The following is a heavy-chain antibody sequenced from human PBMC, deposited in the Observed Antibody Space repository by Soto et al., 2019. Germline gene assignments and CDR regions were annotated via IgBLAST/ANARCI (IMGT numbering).Heavy chain of an antibody. D-gene: IGHD2-2*01. CDR2: INAGNGNT. Sequence: QVQLVQSGAEVKKPGASVKVSCKASGYTFTSYAMHWLRQAPGQRLEWMGWINAGNGNTKYSQKFQGRVTITRDTSASTAYMELSSLRFEDTAVYFCATAIADDAFDIWGRGTMVTVSS. J-gene: IGHJ3*02. CDR1: GYTFTSYA. V-gene: IGHV1-3*01. CDR3: ATAIADDAFDI.